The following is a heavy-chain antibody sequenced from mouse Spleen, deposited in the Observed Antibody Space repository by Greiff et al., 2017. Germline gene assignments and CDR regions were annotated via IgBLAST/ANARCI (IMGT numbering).Heavy chain of an antibody. CDR1: GFTFSSYA. J-gene: IGHJ3*01. CDR2: ISSGGGNT. CDR3: ARGGRYYGSSPDWFAY. Sequence: EVKLVESGGGLVKLGGSLKLSCAASGFTFSSYAMSWVRQTPEKRLEWVATISSGGGNTYYPDSVKGRFTISRDNAKNTLYLQMSSLKSEDTAMYYCARGGRYYGSSPDWFAYWGQGTLLTVSA. D-gene: IGHD1-1*01. V-gene: IGHV5-9*04.